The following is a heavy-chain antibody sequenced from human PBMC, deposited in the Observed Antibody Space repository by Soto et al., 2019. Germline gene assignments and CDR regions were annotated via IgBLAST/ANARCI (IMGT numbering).Heavy chain of an antibody. J-gene: IGHJ5*02. CDR1: GGSISSYY. CDR2: IYYSGST. CDR3: ARIGGSLLGRFDP. Sequence: QVQLQESGPGLVKPSETLSLTCTVSGGSISSYYWSWIRQPPGKGLEWIGYIYYSGSTNYKPSLKRRVTISVDTSKNQFSLKLSSVTAADTAVYYCARIGGSLLGRFDPWGQGTLVTVSS. D-gene: IGHD1-26*01. V-gene: IGHV4-59*01.